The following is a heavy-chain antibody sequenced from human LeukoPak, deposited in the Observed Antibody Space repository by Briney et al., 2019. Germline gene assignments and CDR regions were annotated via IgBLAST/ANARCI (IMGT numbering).Heavy chain of an antibody. J-gene: IGHJ4*02. Sequence: GGSLRLSCAASGFTFSSYAMSWVRQAPGKGLQWVSTISNSDGNTYYADSVKGRFTISRDNAKNSVYLQVNSVRAEDTAVYYCARGRYDSSGYYALFDYWGRGTLVTVSP. CDR1: GFTFSSYA. V-gene: IGHV3-23*01. CDR2: ISNSDGNT. CDR3: ARGRYDSSGYYALFDY. D-gene: IGHD3-22*01.